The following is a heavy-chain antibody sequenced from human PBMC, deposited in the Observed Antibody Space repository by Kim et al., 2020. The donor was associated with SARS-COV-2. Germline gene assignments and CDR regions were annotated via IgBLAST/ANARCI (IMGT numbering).Heavy chain of an antibody. D-gene: IGHD3-16*01. Sequence: GGSLRLSCEASGFIISRDWMHWVRQAPGKGLVWVSHISPDGRDTTPADSVKGRFTISRDEANNTLYLQMNSLRADDTAVYYCASGGQGGMGVWGQGTTVTVSS. CDR2: ISPDGRDT. CDR3: ASGGQGGMGV. CDR1: GFIISRDW. J-gene: IGHJ6*02. V-gene: IGHV3-74*01.